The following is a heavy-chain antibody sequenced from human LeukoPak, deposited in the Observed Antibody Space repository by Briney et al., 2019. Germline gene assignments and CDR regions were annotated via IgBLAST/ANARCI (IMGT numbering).Heavy chain of an antibody. D-gene: IGHD1-7*01. CDR3: ARSTGTTGPRDAFDI. V-gene: IGHV4-39*01. CDR1: GGSISSSSYY. J-gene: IGHJ3*02. Sequence: SETLSLTCTVSGGSISSSSYYWGWIRQPPGKGLERIGRIYYSGSTYYKPSLKSRVTIPVDTSKNQFSLKLSSVTAADTAVYYCARSTGTTGPRDAFDIWGQGTMVTVSS. CDR2: IYYSGST.